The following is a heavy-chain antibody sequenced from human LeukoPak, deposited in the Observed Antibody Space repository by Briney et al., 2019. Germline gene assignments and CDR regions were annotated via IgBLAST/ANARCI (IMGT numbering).Heavy chain of an antibody. J-gene: IGHJ6*03. CDR1: GFTFNTYA. Sequence: GGSLRLSCAASGFTFNTYAMKWVRQAPGKGLEWLAVVLSDGSDQYYADSMQGRFSVSRDNSKNTLYLHMDTLRVEDTAVYYCARVSKPGWYDYYYMDVWGKGTTVIVSS. CDR2: VLSDGSDQ. CDR3: ARVSKPGWYDYYYMDV. D-gene: IGHD2/OR15-2a*01. V-gene: IGHV3-30*04.